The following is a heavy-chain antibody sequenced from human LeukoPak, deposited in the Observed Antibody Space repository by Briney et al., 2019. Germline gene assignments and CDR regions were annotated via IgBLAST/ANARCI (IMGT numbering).Heavy chain of an antibody. V-gene: IGHV3-9*01. CDR2: ISWNSGSI. CDR3: AKDIGPYDADAFDI. J-gene: IGHJ3*02. Sequence: GGSLRLSCAASGFTFDDYAMHWVRQAPGKGLEWVSGISWNSGSIGYADSVKGRFTISRDNAKNSLYLQMNSLRAEDTALYYCAKDIGPYDADAFDIWGQGTMVTVSS. D-gene: IGHD3-22*01. CDR1: GFTFDDYA.